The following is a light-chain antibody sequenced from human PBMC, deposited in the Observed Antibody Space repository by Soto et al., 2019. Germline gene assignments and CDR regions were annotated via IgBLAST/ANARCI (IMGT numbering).Light chain of an antibody. CDR2: EVT. J-gene: IGLJ1*01. V-gene: IGLV2-14*01. CDR1: SSDVGGYNY. Sequence: QSVRTQPASVSGSPGQSITISCTGTSSDVGGYNYVSWYQQHPGKAPKIIIYEVTNRPSGVSNRFSGSKSGNTASLTISGLQAEDDADYYCSSYAGSSNVFGTGTKVTVL. CDR3: SSYAGSSNV.